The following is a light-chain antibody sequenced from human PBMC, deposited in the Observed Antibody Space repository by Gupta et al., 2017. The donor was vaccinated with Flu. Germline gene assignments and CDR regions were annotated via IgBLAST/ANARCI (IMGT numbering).Light chain of an antibody. CDR1: KNMHKD. Sequence: SRSSKNMHKDIAWNSRRGGKTARVLIYEASKRATGAPARFSGSETETDVTMIISSLKPEDFAVYYFQLRINWPDTFGQGTKLEIK. V-gene: IGKV3D-11*02. CDR2: EAS. J-gene: IGKJ2*01. CDR3: QLRINWPDT.